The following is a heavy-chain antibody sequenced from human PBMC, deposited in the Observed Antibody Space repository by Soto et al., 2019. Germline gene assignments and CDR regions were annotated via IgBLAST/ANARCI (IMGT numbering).Heavy chain of an antibody. Sequence: GGSLRLSCAASGFTFSSYSMNWVRQAPGKGLEWVSSISSSSSYIYYADSVKGRFTISRDNAKNSLYLQMNSLRAEDTAVYYCASDIVVVPAAIVYAFDIWGQGTMVTVSS. D-gene: IGHD2-2*02. CDR2: ISSSSSYI. CDR1: GFTFSSYS. CDR3: ASDIVVVPAAIVYAFDI. V-gene: IGHV3-21*01. J-gene: IGHJ3*02.